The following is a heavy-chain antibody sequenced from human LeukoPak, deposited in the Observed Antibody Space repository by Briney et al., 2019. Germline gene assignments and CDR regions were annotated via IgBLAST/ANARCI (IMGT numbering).Heavy chain of an antibody. J-gene: IGHJ3*02. D-gene: IGHD6-19*01. CDR1: GFTLSSYS. CDR3: AILIAVAGTLDI. CDR2: ISSSSTKI. V-gene: IGHV3-48*01. Sequence: GGSLRLSCAASGFTLSSYSMNWVRQAPGKGLEWVSYISSSSTKIYYADSVKGRFTVSRDNAKNSLFLQMNSLRAEDMAVYYCAILIAVAGTLDIWGQGTMVTVSS.